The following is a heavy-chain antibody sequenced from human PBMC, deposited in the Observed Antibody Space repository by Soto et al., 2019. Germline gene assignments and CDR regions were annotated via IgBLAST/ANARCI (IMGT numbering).Heavy chain of an antibody. J-gene: IGHJ4*02. CDR2: ISAHNGNT. CDR3: ARGRYGDY. V-gene: IGHV1-18*01. CDR1: GYTFTSYG. D-gene: IGHD1-1*01. Sequence: QVNLVQSGAEVKKPGASVKVSCKASGYTFTSYGITWVRQAPGQGLEWRGWISAHNGNTDYAQKLQGRVIVTRDTSPDTAYMERRSLMSDDTAVYYCARGRYGDYWGQGALVTVSS.